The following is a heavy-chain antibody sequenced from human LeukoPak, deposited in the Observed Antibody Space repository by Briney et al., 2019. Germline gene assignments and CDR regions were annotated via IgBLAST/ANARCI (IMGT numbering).Heavy chain of an antibody. J-gene: IGHJ2*01. D-gene: IGHD1-26*01. Sequence: GGSLRLSCAASGFTFDNYGMHWVRQAPGKGLEWVAVISSDETNKYYADSVKGRFTISRDNSGNTLYLQMNSLRVEDTAVYYCARKSGVGAVPADLWGRRTLVTVSS. CDR3: ARKSGVGAVPADL. CDR1: GFTFDNYG. V-gene: IGHV3-30*03. CDR2: ISSDETNK.